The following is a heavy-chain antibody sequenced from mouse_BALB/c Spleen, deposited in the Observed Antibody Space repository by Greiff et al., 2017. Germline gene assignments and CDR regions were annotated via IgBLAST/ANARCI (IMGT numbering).Heavy chain of an antibody. CDR3: ATATMITTFAY. CDR2: IDPANGNT. CDR1: GFNIKDTY. J-gene: IGHJ3*01. V-gene: IGHV14-3*02. D-gene: IGHD2-4*01. Sequence: EVQLQQSGAELVKPGASVKLSCTASGFNIKDTYMHWVKQRPEQGLEWIGRIDPANGNTKYDPKFQGKATITADSSSNTAYLQLSSLTSEDTAVYYCATATMITTFAYWGQGTLVTVSA.